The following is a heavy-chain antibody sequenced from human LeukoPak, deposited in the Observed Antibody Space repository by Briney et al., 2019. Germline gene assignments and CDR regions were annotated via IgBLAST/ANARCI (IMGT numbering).Heavy chain of an antibody. CDR3: ARDPSGWYESDYYYYGMDV. J-gene: IGHJ6*04. CDR1: GFHLRNYS. CDR2: FLYGGSNK. Sequence: GGALRLSFAAPGFHLRNYSMHLVRQAPGKGVEGGGGFLYGGSNKYYADSVKGRFAISRDNSKNTLYLQMNSLRAEDTAVYYCARDPSGWYESDYYYYGMDVWGKGTTVTVSS. V-gene: IGHV3-30*09. D-gene: IGHD6-19*01.